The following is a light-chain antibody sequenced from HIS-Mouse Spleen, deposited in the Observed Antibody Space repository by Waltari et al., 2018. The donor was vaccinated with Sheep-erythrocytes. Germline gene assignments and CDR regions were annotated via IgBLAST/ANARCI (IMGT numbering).Light chain of an antibody. CDR1: QSISSW. V-gene: IGKV1-5*03. J-gene: IGKJ1*01. CDR3: QQYNSYSTWT. Sequence: DIQMTQSPSTLSASVGDRVTLTCRASQSISSWLAWYQQKPGKATKLLIYKASSLESGVPSRFSGSGSGTEFTLTISSLQPDDFATYYCQQYNSYSTWTFGQGTKVEIK. CDR2: KAS.